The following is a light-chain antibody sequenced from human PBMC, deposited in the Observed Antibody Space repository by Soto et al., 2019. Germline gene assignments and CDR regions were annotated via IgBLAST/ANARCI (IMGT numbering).Light chain of an antibody. Sequence: EIVMTQSPATLSVSPGAIATLSFSASQSVGSDLVWYRQKPGQAPRLLIYGASNRATGVPDRFSGSGSGTDFTLTISSLQSEDLAVYYCQQYNNWPWTFGQGTKVDI. CDR1: QSVGSD. V-gene: IGKV3-15*01. CDR3: QQYNNWPWT. J-gene: IGKJ1*01. CDR2: GAS.